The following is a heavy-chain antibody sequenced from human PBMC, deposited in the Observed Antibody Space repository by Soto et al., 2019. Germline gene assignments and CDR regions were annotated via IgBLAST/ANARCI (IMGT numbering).Heavy chain of an antibody. Sequence: PSETLSLTCAVYGGSLSGSYWSWIRQTPEKGLEWIGTINHSGTINYNPSLRSRVTISIHTSKNESSLRLTSVTAADTAVYYCATGGGFVESRMVWFDPWGQGTLVTVSS. CDR1: GGSLSGSY. CDR3: ATGGGFVESRMVWFDP. D-gene: IGHD2-15*01. CDR2: INHSGTI. V-gene: IGHV4-34*01. J-gene: IGHJ5*02.